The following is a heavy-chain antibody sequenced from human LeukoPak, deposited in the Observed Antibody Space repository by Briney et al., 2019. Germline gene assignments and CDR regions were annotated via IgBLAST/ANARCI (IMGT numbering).Heavy chain of an antibody. Sequence: PGGSLRLSCAASGFTFSSYAMSWVRQAPGKGLEWVSAISGSGGSTYYADSVKGRFTISRDNSKNTLYLQMNSLRAEDTAVYYCAKVEGHVMVRGLWPALDIWGQGTMVTVSS. CDR3: AKVEGHVMVRGLWPALDI. V-gene: IGHV3-23*01. CDR2: ISGSGGST. CDR1: GFTFSSYA. J-gene: IGHJ3*02. D-gene: IGHD3-10*01.